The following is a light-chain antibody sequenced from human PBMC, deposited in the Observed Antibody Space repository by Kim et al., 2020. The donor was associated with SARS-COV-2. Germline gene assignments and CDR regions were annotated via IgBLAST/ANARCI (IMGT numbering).Light chain of an antibody. V-gene: IGKV3-15*01. J-gene: IGKJ1*01. Sequence: VSPGERATLSCRASQSVTSDLGWYQQKLGQAPKLLIYGASTRATGIPARFSGSGSGTEFTLTISSLQSEDFAVYYCQQYNNWPQSFGQGTKVDIK. CDR2: GAS. CDR3: QQYNNWPQS. CDR1: QSVTSD.